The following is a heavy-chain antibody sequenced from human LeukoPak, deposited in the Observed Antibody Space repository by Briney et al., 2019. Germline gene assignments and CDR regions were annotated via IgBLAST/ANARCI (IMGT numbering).Heavy chain of an antibody. CDR1: GGSISSSSYY. CDR3: ARDLTVTYYYYYMDV. D-gene: IGHD4-17*01. CDR2: IYYSGST. J-gene: IGHJ6*03. Sequence: SETLSLTCTVSGGSISSSSYYWGWIRQPPGKGLEWIGSIYYSGSTYYNPSLKSRVTISVDTSKNQFSLKLSSVTAADTAVYYCARDLTVTYYYYYMDVWGKGTTVIISS. V-gene: IGHV4-39*07.